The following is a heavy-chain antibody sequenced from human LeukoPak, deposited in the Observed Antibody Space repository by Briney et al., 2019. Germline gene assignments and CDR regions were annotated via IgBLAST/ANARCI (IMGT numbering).Heavy chain of an antibody. D-gene: IGHD3-3*01. J-gene: IGHJ6*03. V-gene: IGHV3-7*01. CDR1: GFTFSSYW. CDR3: ARDHYDFWSGYQSHMDV. CDR2: IKQDGSEK. Sequence: GGSLRLSCAASGFTFSSYWMSWVRQAPGKGLEWVANIKQDGSEKYYVDSVKGRFTISRDNAKNSLYLQMNSLRAEDTAVYYCARDHYDFWSGYQSHMDVWGKGTTVTVSS.